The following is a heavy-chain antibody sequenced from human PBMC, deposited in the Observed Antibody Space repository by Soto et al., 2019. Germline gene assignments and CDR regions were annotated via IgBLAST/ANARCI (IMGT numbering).Heavy chain of an antibody. V-gene: IGHV5-10-1*01. J-gene: IGHJ4*02. Sequence: EVQLVQSGAEVKKPGESLRISCKGSGYSFTSYWISGVRKMPGKGLGWRGRIDPSDSYTNYSPSFQGHVTISADKSISTAYLQWSSLKASDTAMYYCARLQAAAGDNDLTFDYWGQGTLVTVSS. CDR3: ARLQAAAGDNDLTFDY. D-gene: IGHD6-13*01. CDR2: IDPSDSYT. CDR1: GYSFTSYW.